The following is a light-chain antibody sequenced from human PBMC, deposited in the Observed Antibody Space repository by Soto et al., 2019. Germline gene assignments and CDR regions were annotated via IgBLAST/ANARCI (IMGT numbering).Light chain of an antibody. CDR2: DVS. CDR1: SSDVGGYNY. J-gene: IGLJ2*01. V-gene: IGLV2-14*01. Sequence: QSALTQPASVSGSPGQSITISCTGTSSDVGGYNYVSWYQQHPGKAPKLMIYDVSNRPSGVSNRFSGSKSGNTASLTISGLQAEDEADYYCSSYTSISTPHVVFGGGTKVTGL. CDR3: SSYTSISTPHVV.